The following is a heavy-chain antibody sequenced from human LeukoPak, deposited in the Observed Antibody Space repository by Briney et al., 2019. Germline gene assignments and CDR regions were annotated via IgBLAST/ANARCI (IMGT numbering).Heavy chain of an antibody. CDR3: ARGTEGVTPNWFDP. D-gene: IGHD4-23*01. CDR2: INHSGST. CDR1: GGSFSGYY. J-gene: IGHJ5*02. Sequence: PPETLSLTCALYGGSFSGYYWSWIRHPPGKGLEWIGEINHSGSTNYNPSLRSRVPISVDTSKNQFSLKLSSVTAADTAVYYCARGTEGVTPNWFDPWGQGTLVTVSS. V-gene: IGHV4-34*01.